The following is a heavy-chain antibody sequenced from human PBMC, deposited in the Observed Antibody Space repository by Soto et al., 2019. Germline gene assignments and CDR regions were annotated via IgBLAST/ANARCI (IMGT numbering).Heavy chain of an antibody. J-gene: IGHJ6*03. CDR2: IYYSGST. D-gene: IGHD6-13*01. V-gene: IGHV4-31*03. Sequence: QVQLQESGPGLVKPSQTLSLTCTVSGGSISSGGYYWSWIRQHPGKGLEWIGYIYYSGSTYYNPSLKRRVTISVDTSKNQLSLKLSSVTAADTAVYYCARGRRRAAAGKDYYYYYYMDVWGKGTTVTVSS. CDR1: GGSISSGGYY. CDR3: ARGRRRAAAGKDYYYYYYMDV.